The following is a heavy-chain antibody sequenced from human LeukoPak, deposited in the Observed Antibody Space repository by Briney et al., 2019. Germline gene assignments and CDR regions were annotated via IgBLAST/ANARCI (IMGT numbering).Heavy chain of an antibody. CDR3: ARVIREITMVPHPPGMDV. D-gene: IGHD3-10*01. CDR1: GDSVSSNSAA. J-gene: IGHJ6*02. CDR2: TYYRSKWYN. Sequence: SQTLSLTCAISGDSVSSNSAAWNWIRQSPSRGLEWLGRTYYRSKWYNDYAVSVKSRITINPDTSKNQFSLQLNSVTPEDTAVYYCARVIREITMVPHPPGMDVWGQGTTVTVSS. V-gene: IGHV6-1*01.